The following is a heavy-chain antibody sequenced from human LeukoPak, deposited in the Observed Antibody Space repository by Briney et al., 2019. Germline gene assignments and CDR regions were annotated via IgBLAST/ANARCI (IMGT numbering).Heavy chain of an antibody. CDR3: ARGGKIPLVGTRSSQYFQH. V-gene: IGHV3-30*02. CDR2: IRYDGSNK. D-gene: IGHD3-10*01. Sequence: GGSLRLSCAASGFTFSSYGMSWVRQAPGKGLEWVTFIRYDGSNKYYADSVKGRFTISRDNSKITLYLQMNSLRPEDTAVYYCARGGKIPLVGTRSSQYFQHWGQGTLVTVSS. J-gene: IGHJ1*01. CDR1: GFTFSSYG.